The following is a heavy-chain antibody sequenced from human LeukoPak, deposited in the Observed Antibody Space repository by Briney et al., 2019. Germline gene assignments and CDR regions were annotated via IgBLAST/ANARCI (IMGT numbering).Heavy chain of an antibody. CDR2: ISYDGSNK. V-gene: IGHV3-30*18. D-gene: IGHD3-10*01. CDR1: GFTFSSYG. Sequence: PGRSLRLSCAASGFTFSSYGMHWVRQAPGKGLEWVAVISYDGSNKYYADSVKGRFTISRDNSKNTLYLQMNSLRAEDTAVYYCAKEGAVRGVMDYWGQGTLVTVSS. CDR3: AKEGAVRGVMDY. J-gene: IGHJ4*02.